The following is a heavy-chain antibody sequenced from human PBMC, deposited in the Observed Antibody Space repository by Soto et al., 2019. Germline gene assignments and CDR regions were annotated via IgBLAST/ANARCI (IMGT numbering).Heavy chain of an antibody. CDR2: VWFDGGNK. CDR3: ARAPAGDYTLYHYYTVDV. J-gene: IGHJ6*02. Sequence: QVQLVASGGGVVQPGTSLRLSCEASGFTFSDHAMHWVRQAPGKGLEWVAVVWFDGGNKFYTDSVKGRFTISRDNSKNTLFLQMNSLRVVDTAVYYCARAPAGDYTLYHYYTVDVWGQGAPVTVSS. CDR1: GFTFSDHA. V-gene: IGHV3-33*01. D-gene: IGHD4-17*01.